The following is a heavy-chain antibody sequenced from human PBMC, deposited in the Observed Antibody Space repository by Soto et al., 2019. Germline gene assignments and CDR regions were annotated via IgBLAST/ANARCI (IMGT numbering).Heavy chain of an antibody. Sequence: SETLSLTCTVTGGSMSSGDYYWTWIRQHPGKGLEWIGYINHRGSLYYNPSLQSRVSMSVVTSESQFFLNLSSVTAAGTAVYYCARELPQRQGRNMDVWGQGTTVTVSS. CDR3: ARELPQRQGRNMDV. J-gene: IGHJ6*02. CDR2: INHRGSL. V-gene: IGHV4-31*03. CDR1: GGSMSSGDYY. D-gene: IGHD1-1*01.